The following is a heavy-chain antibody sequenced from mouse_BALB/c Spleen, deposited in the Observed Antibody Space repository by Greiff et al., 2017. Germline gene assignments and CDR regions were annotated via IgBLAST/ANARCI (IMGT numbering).Heavy chain of an antibody. J-gene: IGHJ1*01. CDR2: VNPNNGGT. D-gene: IGHD2-3*01. CDR1: GYSFTGYY. V-gene: IGHV1-37*01. CDR3: GKAGYYEEPYFDV. Sequence: EVQLQQSGPELEKPGASVKISCKASGYSFTGYYMHWVKQSHGKSLEWIGRVNPNNGGTSYNQKFKGKATLTVDKSSSTAHMELLSLTSEDSAVYYCGKAGYYEEPYFDVWGAGTTVTVSS.